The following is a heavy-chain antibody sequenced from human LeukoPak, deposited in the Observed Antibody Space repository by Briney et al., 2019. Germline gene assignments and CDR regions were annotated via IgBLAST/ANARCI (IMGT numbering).Heavy chain of an antibody. J-gene: IGHJ4*02. Sequence: SETLSLTCTVSGGSISSYYWSWIRQPPGKGLEWIGYIYYSGSTNYNPSLKSRVTISIDTSKNLFSLKLSSVTAADTAVYYCARRILWGAAAFDYWGQGTLVTVSS. CDR1: GGSISSYY. D-gene: IGHD6-13*01. CDR3: ARRILWGAAAFDY. CDR2: IYYSGST. V-gene: IGHV4-59*12.